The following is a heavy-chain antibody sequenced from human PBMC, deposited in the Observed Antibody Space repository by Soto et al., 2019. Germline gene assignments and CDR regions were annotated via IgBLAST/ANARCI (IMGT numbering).Heavy chain of an antibody. J-gene: IGHJ4*02. CDR3: TRGREWELLLSHY. CDR2: IRSKAYGGTT. D-gene: IGHD1-26*01. V-gene: IGHV3-49*03. CDR1: GFTFGDYA. Sequence: EVQLVESGGGLVQPGRCLRLSCTTSGFTFGDYAMSWFRQAPGKGLEWVGFIRSKAYGGTTEYAASVKGRFTFSRDDSKSIAYLQMNSLKTEDTAVYYCTRGREWELLLSHYWGQGTLVTVSS.